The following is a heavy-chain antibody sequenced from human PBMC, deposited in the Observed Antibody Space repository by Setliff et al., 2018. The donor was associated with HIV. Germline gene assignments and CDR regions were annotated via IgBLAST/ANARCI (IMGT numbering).Heavy chain of an antibody. CDR3: ARVPPEYSSSSQAFDI. CDR1: GGSISSSSYW. J-gene: IGHJ3*02. Sequence: SETLSLTCTVSGGSISSSSYWWGWIRQPPGKGLEWVGSIYHGGNTYYNPSLRSRVTTFVDTSKNQFSLKVTSVSAADTAVYYCARVPPEYSSSSQAFDIWGQGTKVTVSS. D-gene: IGHD6-6*01. V-gene: IGHV4-39*01. CDR2: IYHGGNT.